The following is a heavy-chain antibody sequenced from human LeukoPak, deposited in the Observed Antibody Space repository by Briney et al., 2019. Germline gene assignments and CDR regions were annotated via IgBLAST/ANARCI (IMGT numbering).Heavy chain of an antibody. CDR3: AKEHDYSNAAPEWGFDS. Sequence: GGSLRLSCAASGFTFSIYAMIWVRQAPGKGLEWVSGISGSSSHTLDADSVRGRFIISRDNTRNTLYLHMNSLRAEDTALYYCAKEHDYSNAAPEWGFDSWGQGTLVTVSS. J-gene: IGHJ4*02. CDR2: ISGSSSHT. CDR1: GFTFSIYA. V-gene: IGHV3-23*01. D-gene: IGHD3-3*01.